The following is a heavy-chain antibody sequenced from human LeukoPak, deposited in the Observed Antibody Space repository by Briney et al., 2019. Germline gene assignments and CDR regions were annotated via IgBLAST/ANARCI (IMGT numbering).Heavy chain of an antibody. CDR2: ISYDGGSI. V-gene: IGHV3-30*18. CDR3: AKQEIGTTWSVGY. D-gene: IGHD1-26*01. J-gene: IGHJ4*02. Sequence: PGGSLRLSCAASGFTFSSYGMHWVRQAPGKGLEWVAVISYDGGSIYYVDSVKGRFTISRDDSKNTLFLQMNSLSAEDTAVYYCAKQEIGTTWSVGYWGQGTLVTASS. CDR1: GFTFSSYG.